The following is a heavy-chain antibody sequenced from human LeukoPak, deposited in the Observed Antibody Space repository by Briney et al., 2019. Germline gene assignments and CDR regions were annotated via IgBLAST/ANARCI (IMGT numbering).Heavy chain of an antibody. Sequence: GGSLRLSCEASGFTFSSYAMSWVRQAPGEGLEWASGISAGGDTTYTADSVRGRFTISRDNSNNTLYLQMNILTAEDTAVYYCAAISYSGTWPVGYWGQGILVTVTA. CDR3: AAISYSGTWPVGY. CDR2: ISAGGDTT. CDR1: GFTFSSYA. J-gene: IGHJ4*02. D-gene: IGHD6-25*01. V-gene: IGHV3-23*01.